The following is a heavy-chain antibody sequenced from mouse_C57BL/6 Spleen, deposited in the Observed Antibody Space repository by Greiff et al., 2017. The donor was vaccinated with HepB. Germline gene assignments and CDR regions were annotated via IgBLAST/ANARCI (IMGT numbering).Heavy chain of an antibody. Sequence: EVQRVESGGGLVQPGGSLKLSCAASGFTFSDYYMYWVRQTPEKRLEWVAYISNGGGSTYYPDTVKGRFTIARDNAKNTLYLQMSRLKSEDTAMYYCARHSPDSSGSYAMDYWGQGTSVTVSS. CDR2: ISNGGGST. CDR1: GFTFSDYY. V-gene: IGHV5-12*01. D-gene: IGHD3-2*02. J-gene: IGHJ4*01. CDR3: ARHSPDSSGSYAMDY.